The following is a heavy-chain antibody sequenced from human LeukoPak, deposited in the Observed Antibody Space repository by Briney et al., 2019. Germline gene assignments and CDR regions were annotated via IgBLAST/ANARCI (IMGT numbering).Heavy chain of an antibody. D-gene: IGHD2-15*01. CDR3: AIGSYCSDGSCYPVFDY. V-gene: IGHV3-21*04. CDR1: GFTFSSYS. CDR2: ISSSSSYI. J-gene: IGHJ4*02. Sequence: PGGSLRLSCAASGFTFSSYSMNWVRQAPGKGLEWVSSISSSSSYIYYADSVKGRFTISRDSSKNTLYLQMNTLRAEDTAVYYCAIGSYCSDGSCYPVFDYWGRGTLVTVSS.